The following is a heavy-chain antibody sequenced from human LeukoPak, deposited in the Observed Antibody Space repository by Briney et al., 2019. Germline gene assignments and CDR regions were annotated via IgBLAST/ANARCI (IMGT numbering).Heavy chain of an antibody. CDR3: AKDGGYYYDSSGLDY. CDR2: IWYDGSNK. CDR1: GFTFSSYG. D-gene: IGHD3-22*01. Sequence: PGGSLRLSCAASGFTFSSYGMHWVRQAPGKGLEWVAVIWYDGSNKYYADSVKGRFTISRDNSKNTLYLQMNSLRAEDTAVYYCAKDGGYYYDSSGLDYWGQGTLVTVSS. V-gene: IGHV3-33*06. J-gene: IGHJ4*02.